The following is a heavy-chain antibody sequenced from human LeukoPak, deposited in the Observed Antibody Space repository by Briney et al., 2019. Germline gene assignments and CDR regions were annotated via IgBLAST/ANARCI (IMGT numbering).Heavy chain of an antibody. CDR2: INPNSGGT. CDR1: GYTFTGYY. V-gene: IGHV1-2*02. Sequence: ASVKVSCKASGYTFTGYYMHWVRQAPGQGLEWMGWINPNSGGTNYAQKFQGRVAMTRDTSISTAYMELSRLRSDDTAVYYCARKVVVITTYAFDIWGQGTMVTVSS. J-gene: IGHJ3*02. D-gene: IGHD3-22*01. CDR3: ARKVVVITTYAFDI.